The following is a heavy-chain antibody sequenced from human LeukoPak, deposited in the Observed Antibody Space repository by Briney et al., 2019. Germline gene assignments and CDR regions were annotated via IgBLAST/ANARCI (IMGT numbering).Heavy chain of an antibody. Sequence: RAGGSLRLSCRGSGFRFGGYALSWVRQAPGKGLEWVGFIRSKALYGTSEYAASVEGRFTISRDDSNSIAYLQMNSLKTEDTAVYFCVRESVRDYYFDYWGQGTLVPVSS. V-gene: IGHV3-49*04. J-gene: IGHJ4*02. D-gene: IGHD3-10*02. CDR1: GFRFGGYA. CDR2: IRSKALYGTS. CDR3: VRESVRDYYFDY.